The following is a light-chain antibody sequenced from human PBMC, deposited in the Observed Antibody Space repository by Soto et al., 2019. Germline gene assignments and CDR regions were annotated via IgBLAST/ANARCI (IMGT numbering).Light chain of an antibody. CDR2: AAS. CDR3: QQYYSYPLT. J-gene: IGKJ4*01. Sequence: AIRMTQSPSSFSASTGDRVTLTCRASQGISNYLAWYQQKPGKAPNLLIYAASTLQSGVPSRFSGSGSGTDFTLTISCLQSEEFATYYCQQYYSYPLTFGGGTKVEIK. V-gene: IGKV1-8*01. CDR1: QGISNY.